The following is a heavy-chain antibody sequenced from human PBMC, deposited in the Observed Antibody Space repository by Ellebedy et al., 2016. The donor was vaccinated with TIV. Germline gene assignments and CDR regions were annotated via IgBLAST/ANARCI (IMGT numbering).Heavy chain of an antibody. CDR1: GGPVSSTRYY. V-gene: IGHV4-39*01. Sequence: MPSETLSLTCSVSGGPVSSTRYYWAWISQPPGKGLEYIGSVYYSGSPYYNPSFKRRVTLSADTSKNQFSLNLRTVTAADTAVYYCARTDPWQPIDDWGQGILVSVSS. J-gene: IGHJ4*02. CDR2: VYYSGSP. CDR3: ARTDPWQPIDD. D-gene: IGHD2-21*02.